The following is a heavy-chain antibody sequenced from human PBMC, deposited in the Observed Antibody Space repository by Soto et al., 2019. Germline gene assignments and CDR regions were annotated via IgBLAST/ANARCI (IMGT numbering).Heavy chain of an antibody. V-gene: IGHV3-30*18. D-gene: IGHD1-7*01. CDR2: ISYDGSNK. CDR1: GFTFSDFG. CDR3: AKDRVEYNWNYSPFYYYGMDV. Sequence: GGSLRLSCAASGFTFSDFGMHWVRQAPGKGLEWVAVISYDGSNKYYADPVKGRFTISRDNSKNTLYLQMNSLRAEDTAVYYCAKDRVEYNWNYSPFYYYGMDVWGQGTTVTVSS. J-gene: IGHJ6*02.